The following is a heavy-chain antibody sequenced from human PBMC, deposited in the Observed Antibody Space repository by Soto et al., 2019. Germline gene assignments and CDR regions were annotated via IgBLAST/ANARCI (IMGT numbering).Heavy chain of an antibody. CDR2: INTKTHSYAT. D-gene: IGHD3-16*01. CDR1: GFTFSGSA. Sequence: VQLVESGGDLVQPGGSLKLSCAASGFTFSGSAMHWVRQASGKGLEWVGRINTKTHSYATVYAESVKGRFTISRDDSKNTTYLQMNSLTAEDTAVYYCPRLEDQTMVKRFDYWGQGTLVTVSS. V-gene: IGHV3-73*02. J-gene: IGHJ4*02. CDR3: PRLEDQTMVKRFDY.